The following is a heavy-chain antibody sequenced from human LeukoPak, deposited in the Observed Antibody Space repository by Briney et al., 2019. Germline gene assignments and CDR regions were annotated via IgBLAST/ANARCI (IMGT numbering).Heavy chain of an antibody. CDR1: GGSFSGYY. V-gene: IGHV4-34*01. J-gene: IGHJ4*02. Sequence: KPSETLSLTCAVYGGSFSGYYWSWIRQPPGKGLEWIGEINHSGSTNYNPSLKSRVTISVDTSKNQFSLKLSSVTAADTAVYYCARGGNGRDYFDYWGQGTLVTVSS. CDR2: INHSGST. CDR3: ARGGNGRDYFDY. D-gene: IGHD1-26*01.